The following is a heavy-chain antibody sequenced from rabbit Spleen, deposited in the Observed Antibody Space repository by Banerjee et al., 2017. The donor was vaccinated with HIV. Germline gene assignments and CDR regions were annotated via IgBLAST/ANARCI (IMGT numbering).Heavy chain of an antibody. V-gene: IGHV1S42*01. Sequence: EESGVGLVKPGGTLTLTCKASGFSLFSYWMCWVRQAPGKGLDLIGCIYAGDGSTDYANWVNGRFTISKTSSTVELKRTSLTAADTATYFCARDKELDIWGYEFELWGPGTLVTVS. CDR2: IYAGDGST. D-gene: IGHD3-1*01. CDR1: GFSLFSYW. J-gene: IGHJ4*01. CDR3: ARDKELDIWGYEFEL.